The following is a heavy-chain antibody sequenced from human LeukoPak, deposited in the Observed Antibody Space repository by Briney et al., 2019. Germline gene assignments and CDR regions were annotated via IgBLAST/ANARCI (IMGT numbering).Heavy chain of an antibody. D-gene: IGHD6-19*01. V-gene: IGHV4-59*08. CDR2: IYYSGTT. CDR1: GGSISSYS. Sequence: SETLSLTCTVSGGSISSYSWSWIRQPPGKGLEWIGYIYYSGTTNYNPSLKSRVTISVDTSKNQFSLKLSSVTAADTAVYYCASSSGWYWFDPWGQGTLVTVSS. J-gene: IGHJ5*02. CDR3: ASSSGWYWFDP.